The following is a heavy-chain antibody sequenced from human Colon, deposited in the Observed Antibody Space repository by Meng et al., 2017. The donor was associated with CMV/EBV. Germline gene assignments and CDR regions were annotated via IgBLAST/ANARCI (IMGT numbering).Heavy chain of an antibody. CDR1: GYTFNKHG. D-gene: IGHD3-16*01. Sequence: ASVKVSCKASGYTFNKHGINWVRQAPGQGLEWMGWINLWNGNIEYAQKFQGRITLTTDESTSTVYMELRSLTSDDTAVYYCARDLFSPGGNSCFDYWGQGTVVIVSS. CDR3: ARDLFSPGGNSCFDY. V-gene: IGHV1-18*01. CDR2: INLWNGNI. J-gene: IGHJ4*02.